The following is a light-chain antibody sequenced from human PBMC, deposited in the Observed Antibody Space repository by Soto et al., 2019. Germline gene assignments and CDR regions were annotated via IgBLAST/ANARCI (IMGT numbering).Light chain of an antibody. J-gene: IGKJ4*01. CDR2: DTS. CDR3: HQRSNWPPGFT. CDR1: QSVSRY. V-gene: IGKV3-11*01. Sequence: EIVLTQSPATLSLSPGERATLSCRASQSVSRYLTWYQQKPGQAPRLLIYDTSKRATGIPARFSGSGSGTDFTLTISSLEPEDFAVYYCHQRSNWPPGFTFGGGTKVEFK.